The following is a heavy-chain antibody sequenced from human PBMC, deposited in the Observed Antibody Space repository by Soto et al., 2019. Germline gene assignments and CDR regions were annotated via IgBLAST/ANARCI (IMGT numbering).Heavy chain of an antibody. J-gene: IGHJ6*02. Sequence: GGSLRLSCAASGFTFSCYSMNWVRQAPGKGLECVSYISSSSSTIYYADSVKGRFTISRDNAKNSLYLQMNSLRDEDTAVYYCAREEGGDGYNHYYYYGMDVWGQGTTVTVSS. V-gene: IGHV3-48*02. D-gene: IGHD2-21*01. CDR3: AREEGGDGYNHYYYYGMDV. CDR1: GFTFSCYS. CDR2: ISSSSSTI.